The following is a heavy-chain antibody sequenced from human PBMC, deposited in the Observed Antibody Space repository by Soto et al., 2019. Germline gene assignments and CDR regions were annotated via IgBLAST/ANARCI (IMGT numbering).Heavy chain of an antibody. Sequence: QVQLQESGPGLVKPSETLSLTCAVSGDSISSYYCMWIRQPPGKGLESIGYLYYGRSANYNPTLKSRVTLAVDTSTNQCSLTLSSMTAADTAVYYCALRSMAVVPEYWGQGTLVTVSS. V-gene: IGHV4-59*01. CDR1: GDSISSYY. CDR3: ALRSMAVVPEY. CDR2: LYYGRSA. D-gene: IGHD3-22*01. J-gene: IGHJ4*02.